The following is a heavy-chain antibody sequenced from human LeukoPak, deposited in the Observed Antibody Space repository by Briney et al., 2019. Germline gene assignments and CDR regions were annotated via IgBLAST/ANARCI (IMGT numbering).Heavy chain of an antibody. CDR3: TRGLSRSFDP. V-gene: IGHV1-8*03. D-gene: IGHD2/OR15-2a*01. J-gene: IGHJ5*02. CDR1: GYTFTSSD. Sequence: GASVKVSCKASGYTFTSSDINWVRQATGQGLEWMGWMNPNSGNTGYAQKFQGRLTLTRNISIRTAYMELSSLRSEDTAVYYCTRGLSRSFDPWGQGTLVTVSS. CDR2: MNPNSGNT.